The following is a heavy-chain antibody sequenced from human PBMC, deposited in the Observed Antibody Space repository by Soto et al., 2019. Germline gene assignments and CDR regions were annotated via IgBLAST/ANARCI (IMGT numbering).Heavy chain of an antibody. Sequence: SVKVSCKASGGTFSSYAISWVRQAPGQGLEWMGGIIPIFGTANYAQKFQGRVTITADESTSTAYMEVSSLRSEDTAVYYCASVITMVRGYYYYGMDVWGQGTTVTVSS. J-gene: IGHJ6*02. CDR3: ASVITMVRGYYYYGMDV. CDR1: GGTFSSYA. CDR2: IIPIFGTA. D-gene: IGHD3-10*01. V-gene: IGHV1-69*13.